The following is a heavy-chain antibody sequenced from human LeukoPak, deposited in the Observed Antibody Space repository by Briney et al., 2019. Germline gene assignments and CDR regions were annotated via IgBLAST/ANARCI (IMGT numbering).Heavy chain of an antibody. CDR1: GGSFSGYY. J-gene: IGHJ3*02. CDR2: INHSGST. D-gene: IGHD3-9*01. V-gene: IGHV4-34*01. CDR3: ARDMLRYDAFDI. Sequence: SETLSLTCAAYGGSFSGYYWSWIRQPPGKGLEWIGEINHSGSTNYNPSLKSRVTISVDTSKNQFSLKLSSVTAADTAVYYCARDMLRYDAFDIWCQGTMVTVSS.